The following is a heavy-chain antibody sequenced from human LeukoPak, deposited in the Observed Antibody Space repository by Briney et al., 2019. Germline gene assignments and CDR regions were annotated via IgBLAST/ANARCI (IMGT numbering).Heavy chain of an antibody. CDR2: INTSGGST. CDR3: AREAPGYCSSTSCPAGGFDP. D-gene: IGHD2-2*03. V-gene: IGHV1-46*01. CDR1: GYTFTSYY. Sequence: ASVKVSCTASGYTFTSYYMHWVRQAPGQGLEWMGIINTSGGSTSYAQKFQGRVTMTRDTSTSTVYMELSSLRSEDTAVYYCAREAPGYCSSTSCPAGGFDPWGQGTLVTVSS. J-gene: IGHJ5*02.